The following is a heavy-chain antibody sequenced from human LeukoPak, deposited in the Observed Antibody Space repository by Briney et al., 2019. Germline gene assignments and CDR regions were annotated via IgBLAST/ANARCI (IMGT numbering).Heavy chain of an antibody. CDR1: GGTFSGYA. J-gene: IGHJ6*03. D-gene: IGHD3-22*01. CDR2: IIPIFGTA. Sequence: GSSVKVSCKASGGTFSGYAISWVRQAPGQGLEWMGGIIPIFGTANYAQKFQGRVTITADESTSTAYMELSSLRSEDTAVYYCARPHYYDSKYYYYYYMDVWGKGTTVTVSS. CDR3: ARPHYYDSKYYYYYYMDV. V-gene: IGHV1-69*01.